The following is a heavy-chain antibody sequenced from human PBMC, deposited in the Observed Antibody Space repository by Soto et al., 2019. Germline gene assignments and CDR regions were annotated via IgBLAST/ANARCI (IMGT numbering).Heavy chain of an antibody. CDR2: ISSSDSTI. CDR3: ARDIVGAAVDY. CDR1: GFTFSSYE. V-gene: IGHV3-48*03. D-gene: IGHD1-26*01. Sequence: PGGSLRLSCAASGFTFSSYEMNWVRQAPGKGLEWVSYISSSDSTIYYAGSVKGRFTISRDNAKNSLYLQMNSLRAEDTAVYYCARDIVGAAVDYWGQGTLVTVSS. J-gene: IGHJ4*02.